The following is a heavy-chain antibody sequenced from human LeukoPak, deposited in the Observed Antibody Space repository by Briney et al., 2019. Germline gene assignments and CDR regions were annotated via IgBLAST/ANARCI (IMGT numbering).Heavy chain of an antibody. D-gene: IGHD3-22*01. J-gene: IGHJ4*02. Sequence: ASVKISCKVSGYTFTDYYMHWVQQTPGKGLEWMGLVDPEDGETIYAEKFQGRVTITADTSTDTAYMELSSLRSEDTAVYYCATLITDYYDRSGPSGGGYWGQGTLVTVSS. V-gene: IGHV1-69-2*01. CDR3: ATLITDYYDRSGPSGGGY. CDR2: VDPEDGET. CDR1: GYTFTDYY.